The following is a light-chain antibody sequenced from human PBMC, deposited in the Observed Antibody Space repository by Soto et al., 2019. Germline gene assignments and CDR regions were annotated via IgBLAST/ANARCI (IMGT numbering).Light chain of an antibody. Sequence: QSALTQPPSVSGAPGQRVTISCTGRRSNIGAGYDVHWYQQLPGTAPKLLIYGNSNRPSGVPDRFSGSKSGTSASLAITGLRAEDEADYYCQSYDSSLSGWVFGGGTKVTVL. CDR2: GNS. CDR1: RSNIGAGYD. V-gene: IGLV1-40*01. J-gene: IGLJ3*02. CDR3: QSYDSSLSGWV.